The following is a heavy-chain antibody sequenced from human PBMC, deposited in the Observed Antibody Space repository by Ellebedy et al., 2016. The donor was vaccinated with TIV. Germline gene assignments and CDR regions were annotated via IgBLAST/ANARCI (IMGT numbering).Heavy chain of an antibody. V-gene: IGHV4-59*08. CDR2: IYYSGST. J-gene: IGHJ6*02. CDR1: AGSISSYY. Sequence: MPSETLSLTCIVSAGSISSYYWSRIRQPPGKGLEWIGFIYYSGSTNYNPSLKSRVTISVDTSKNQFSLKLSSVTAADTAVYYCARHVQMEWLLSPVYGMDVWGQGTTVTVSS. CDR3: ARHVQMEWLLSPVYGMDV. D-gene: IGHD3-3*01.